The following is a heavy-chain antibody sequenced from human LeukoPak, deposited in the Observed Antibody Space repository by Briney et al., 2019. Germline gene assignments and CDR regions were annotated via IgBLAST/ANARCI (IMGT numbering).Heavy chain of an antibody. V-gene: IGHV3-73*01. D-gene: IGHD4-23*01. J-gene: IGHJ2*01. CDR2: IRNKPNNYAT. Sequence: GGSLRLSCAASGFTFSNAWMSWVRHAPGKGLEWVGRIRNKPNNYATAYAASVKGRFTISRDDSKNTAFLQMNSLETEDTAVYYCTRRPFGGNASPYWYFDLWGRGTLVTVSS. CDR3: TRRPFGGNASPYWYFDL. CDR1: GFTFSNAW.